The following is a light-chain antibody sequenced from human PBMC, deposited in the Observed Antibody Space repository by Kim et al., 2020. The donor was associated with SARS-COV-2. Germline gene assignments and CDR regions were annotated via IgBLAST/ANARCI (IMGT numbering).Light chain of an antibody. V-gene: IGLV3-1*01. CDR3: QAWDTTTGVV. CDR1: TLGTGY. CDR2: QNF. J-gene: IGLJ3*02. Sequence: SYELTQPPSVSVSPGQTASITCSGDTLGTGYASWYQQKTGQSPVLVIYQNFKRPSGIPERFSGSNSGNTATLTIRGPQSVDEADYYCQAWDTTTGVVFGG.